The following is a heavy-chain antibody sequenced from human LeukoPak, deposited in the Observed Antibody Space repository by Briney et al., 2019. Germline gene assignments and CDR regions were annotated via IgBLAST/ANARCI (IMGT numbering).Heavy chain of an antibody. CDR2: IRFTGSYI. CDR1: GFTFTSYS. J-gene: IGHJ4*02. D-gene: IGHD1-26*01. V-gene: IGHV3-21*01. CDR3: ARGWDHFDF. Sequence: GGSLRLSCAASGFTFTSYSMNWVRQAPGRGLEWVSSIRFTGSYIYYADSVKGRFTISRDNANNSLSLQMSSLRDEDTAVYFCARGWDHFDFWGQGTLVTVSS.